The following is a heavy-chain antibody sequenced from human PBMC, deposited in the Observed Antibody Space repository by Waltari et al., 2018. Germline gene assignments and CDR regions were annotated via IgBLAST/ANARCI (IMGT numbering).Heavy chain of an antibody. Sequence: QLQLRESGPGLVKPSETLSLSCSVSGVALTANRHYWGWLRQPPGQGLEWIAIISYIAATYYSQSLKSRVTLSRDTSKTQLPLKVDSVTAADTAVYYCATYIGASLGTAAFDVWGQGTMVTVSS. J-gene: IGHJ3*01. CDR2: ISYIAAT. D-gene: IGHD5-12*01. V-gene: IGHV4-39*01. CDR3: ATYIGASLGTAAFDV. CDR1: GVALTANRHY.